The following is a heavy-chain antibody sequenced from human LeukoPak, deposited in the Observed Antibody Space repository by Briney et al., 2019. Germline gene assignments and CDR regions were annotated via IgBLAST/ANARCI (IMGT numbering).Heavy chain of an antibody. CDR3: ARGFYDSSGYYPGYAFDI. V-gene: IGHV3-21*04. CDR2: ISSSSSYI. D-gene: IGHD3-22*01. J-gene: IGHJ3*02. Sequence: PGGSLRLSCAASGFTFSSYSMNWVRQAPGKGLEWVSSISSSSSYIYYADSVKGRFTISRDNAKNSLYLQMNSLRAEDTAVYYCARGFYDSSGYYPGYAFDIWGQGTMVTVSS. CDR1: GFTFSSYS.